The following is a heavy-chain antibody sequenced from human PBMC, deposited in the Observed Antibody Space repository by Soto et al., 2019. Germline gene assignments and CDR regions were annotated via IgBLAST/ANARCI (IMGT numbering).Heavy chain of an antibody. CDR2: IYYSGSA. CDR3: ASCDSKDSYYATDV. Sequence: SETLSLTCTVSGGSISSGSYYWSWIRQHPGKGLEWIGYIYYSGSAYYNPSLKSRVTISVDTSKNQFSLRLNSVTAADTAVYYCASCDSKDSYYATDVWGHGTTVTVSS. J-gene: IGHJ6*02. CDR1: GGSISSGSYY. D-gene: IGHD3-22*01. V-gene: IGHV4-31*03.